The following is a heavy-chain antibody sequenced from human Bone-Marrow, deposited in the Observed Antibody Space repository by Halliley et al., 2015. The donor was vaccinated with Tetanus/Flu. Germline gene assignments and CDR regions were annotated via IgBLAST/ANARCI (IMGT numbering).Heavy chain of an antibody. Sequence: GGGTFYATSVKARFTISRDNSKNTLSLQMNSLSAEDTAVYYCTRDRHYYDSSGFITPPLWCFDLWGRGTLVTVSS. D-gene: IGHD3-22*01. CDR3: TRDRHYYDSSGFITPPLWCFDL. V-gene: IGHV3-23*01. J-gene: IGHJ2*01. CDR2: GGGT.